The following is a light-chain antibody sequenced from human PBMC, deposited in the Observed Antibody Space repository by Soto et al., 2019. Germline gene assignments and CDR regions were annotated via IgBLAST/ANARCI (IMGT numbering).Light chain of an antibody. V-gene: IGKV1-33*01. CDR3: QHYNSYSEA. CDR2: DAS. CDR1: QDISNY. J-gene: IGKJ1*01. Sequence: DIQMTQFPSSLSASVGDRVTITCQASQDISNYLNWYQQKPGKAPKLLIYDASNLETGVPSRFSGSGSGTEFTLTISSLQPDDFATYYCQHYNSYSEAFGQGTKVDIK.